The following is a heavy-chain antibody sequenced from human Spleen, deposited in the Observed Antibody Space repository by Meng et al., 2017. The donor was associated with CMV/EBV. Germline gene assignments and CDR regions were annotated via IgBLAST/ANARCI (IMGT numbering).Heavy chain of an antibody. CDR1: GFTFDDYA. D-gene: IGHD2-2*01. Sequence: SLKISCAASGFTFDDYAMHWVRQAPGKGLEWVSGISWNSGSIGYADSVKGRFTISRDNAKNSLYLQMNSLRAEDTAVYYCARVGGCSSTSCRRGQFDYWGQGTLVTVSS. CDR2: ISWNSGSI. CDR3: ARVGGCSSTSCRRGQFDY. V-gene: IGHV3-9*01. J-gene: IGHJ4*02.